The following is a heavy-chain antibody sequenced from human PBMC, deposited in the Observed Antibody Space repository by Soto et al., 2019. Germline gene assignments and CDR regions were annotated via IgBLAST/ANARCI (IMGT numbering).Heavy chain of an antibody. CDR1: GGSISSGGYS. J-gene: IGHJ4*02. V-gene: IGHV4-30-2*01. CDR3: ARVGGFGVYFDY. Sequence: SETLSLTCAVSGGSISSGGYSWSWIRQPPGKGLEWIGYIYHSGSTYYNPSLKSRVTISVDRSKNQFSLKLSSVTAADTAVYYCARVGGFGVYFDYWGQGTLVTVSS. CDR2: IYHSGST. D-gene: IGHD2-8*01.